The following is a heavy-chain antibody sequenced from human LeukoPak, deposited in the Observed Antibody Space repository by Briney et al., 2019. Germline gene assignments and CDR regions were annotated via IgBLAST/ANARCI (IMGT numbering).Heavy chain of an antibody. D-gene: IGHD6-13*01. Sequence: GGSLRLSCAASGFTFSSYSMNWVRQAPGKGLEWISYISERSSTIYYADSVKGRFTISRDNAKNSLYLQMNSLRAEDTAVYYCARGSVAAAGTVWGQGTMVTVSS. J-gene: IGHJ3*01. CDR3: ARGSVAAAGTV. CDR1: GFTFSSYS. V-gene: IGHV3-48*04. CDR2: ISERSSTI.